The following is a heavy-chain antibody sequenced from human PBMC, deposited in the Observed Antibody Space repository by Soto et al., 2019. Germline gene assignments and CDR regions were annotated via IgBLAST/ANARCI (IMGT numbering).Heavy chain of an antibody. J-gene: IGHJ4*02. V-gene: IGHV3-30*18. Sequence: QVQLVESGGGVVQPGRSLRLSCAASGFTFSAFGMHWVRQAPGKGLEWVAVISNDGNHEYYADSVKGRFSMSRDNSKNTFYLQMNSLSSEDTAVYFCAKTITTFGGSSTGRGALLDYWGQGILVTVSS. CDR3: AKTITTFGGSSTGRGALLDY. CDR2: ISNDGNHE. CDR1: GFTFSAFG. D-gene: IGHD3-3*01.